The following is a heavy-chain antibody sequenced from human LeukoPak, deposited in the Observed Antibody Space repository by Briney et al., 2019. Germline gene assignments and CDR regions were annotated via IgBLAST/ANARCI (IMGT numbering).Heavy chain of an antibody. D-gene: IGHD3-22*01. J-gene: IGHJ4*02. CDR1: GFTFSSYA. CDR3: ARVAWNYDSSGYYYEDY. Sequence: GGSLRLSCAASGFTFSSYAMSWVRQAPGKGLEWVSAISGSGGSTYYADSVKGRFTISRDNSKNTLYLQMNSLRAEDTAVYYCARVAWNYDSSGYYYEDYWGQGTLVTVSS. V-gene: IGHV3-23*01. CDR2: ISGSGGST.